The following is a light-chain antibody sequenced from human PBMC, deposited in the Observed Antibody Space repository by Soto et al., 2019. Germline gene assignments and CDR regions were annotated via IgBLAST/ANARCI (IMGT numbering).Light chain of an antibody. Sequence: QSVLPQPASVSGSPGQSITIPCTGTSGDVGGYNLVSWYQQHPGKAPKLMIYEVTERPSGVSNRFSGSKSGNTASLTISGLQPDDEADYYCCSYAGNSEVFGTGTKVTVL. CDR2: EVT. CDR3: CSYAGNSEV. V-gene: IGLV2-23*02. J-gene: IGLJ1*01. CDR1: SGDVGGYNL.